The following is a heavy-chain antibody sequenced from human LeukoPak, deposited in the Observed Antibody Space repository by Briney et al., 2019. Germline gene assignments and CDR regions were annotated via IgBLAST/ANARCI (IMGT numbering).Heavy chain of an antibody. CDR2: ISAYNGNT. J-gene: IGHJ4*02. CDR1: GYXFTSYG. Sequence: ASVKVSCKASGYXFTSYGISWVRQAPGQGLEWMGLISAYNGNTNYAQKLQGRVTMTTDTSTSTAYMELRSLRSDDTAVYYCAREGGELRGYSSEGVDYWGQGTLVTVSS. V-gene: IGHV1-18*01. CDR3: AREGGELRGYSSEGVDY. D-gene: IGHD5-18*01.